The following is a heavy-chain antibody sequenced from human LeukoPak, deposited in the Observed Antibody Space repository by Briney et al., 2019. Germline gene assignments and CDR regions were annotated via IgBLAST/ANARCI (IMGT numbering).Heavy chain of an antibody. V-gene: IGHV4-34*01. J-gene: IGHJ6*02. CDR3: ARTTYSSSWYGMDV. Sequence: SETLSLTCAVYGGSFSGYYWSWIRQPPGKGLEWIGEINHSGSTNYNPSLKSRVTISVDTSKNQSSLKLSSVTAADTAVYYCARTTYSSSWYGMDVWGQGTTVTVSS. D-gene: IGHD6-13*01. CDR2: INHSGST. CDR1: GGSFSGYY.